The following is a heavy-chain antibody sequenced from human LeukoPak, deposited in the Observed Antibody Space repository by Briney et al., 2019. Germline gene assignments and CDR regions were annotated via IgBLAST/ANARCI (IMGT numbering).Heavy chain of an antibody. V-gene: IGHV1-8*01. Sequence: ASVKVSCKASGYTFTSYDINWVRQATGQGLEWMGWMNPNSGNTGYAQKFQGRVTMTRNTSISTAYVELSSLRSEDTAVYYCARATNYYYGMDVWGQGTTVTVSS. CDR2: MNPNSGNT. J-gene: IGHJ6*02. CDR1: GYTFTSYD. CDR3: ARATNYYYGMDV.